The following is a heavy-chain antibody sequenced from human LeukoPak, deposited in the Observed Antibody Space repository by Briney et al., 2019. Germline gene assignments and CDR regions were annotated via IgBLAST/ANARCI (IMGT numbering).Heavy chain of an antibody. D-gene: IGHD3-3*01. J-gene: IGHJ3*02. CDR3: ARPLEWLLKAFDI. CDR1: GGSFSGYY. V-gene: IGHV4-34*01. CDR2: INHSGST. Sequence: SETLSLTCAVYGGSFSGYYWSWIRQPPGKGLEWIGEINHSGSTNYNPSLKSRVTISVDTSKNQFSPKLSSVTAADTAVYYCARPLEWLLKAFDIWGQGTMVTVSS.